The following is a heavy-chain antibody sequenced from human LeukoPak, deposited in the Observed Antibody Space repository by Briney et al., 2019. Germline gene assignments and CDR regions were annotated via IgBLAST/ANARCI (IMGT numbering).Heavy chain of an antibody. CDR3: ARDVGYSYGKNWFDP. J-gene: IGHJ5*02. D-gene: IGHD5-18*01. Sequence: PSETLSPTCAVYGGSFSGYYWSWIRQPPGKGLEWIGEINHSGSTNYNPSLKSRVTISVDTSKNQFSLKLSSVTAADTAVYYCARDVGYSYGKNWFDPWGQGTLVTVSS. V-gene: IGHV4-34*01. CDR2: INHSGST. CDR1: GGSFSGYY.